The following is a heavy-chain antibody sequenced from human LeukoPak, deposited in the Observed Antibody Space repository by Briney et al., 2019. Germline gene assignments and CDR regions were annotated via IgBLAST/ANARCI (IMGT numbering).Heavy chain of an antibody. CDR1: GFTFSSYE. J-gene: IGHJ3*02. Sequence: GGSLRLSCAASGFTFSSYEMNWVRQAPGKGLEWVSYISSFSSTIYYADSLMGRFTISRDTYKNTLYLQMKSLSAEDTAVYYCVRDVRRWLQAGGAFDIWGQGTMVTVSS. V-gene: IGHV3-48*03. CDR3: VRDVRRWLQAGGAFDI. CDR2: ISSFSSTI. D-gene: IGHD5-24*01.